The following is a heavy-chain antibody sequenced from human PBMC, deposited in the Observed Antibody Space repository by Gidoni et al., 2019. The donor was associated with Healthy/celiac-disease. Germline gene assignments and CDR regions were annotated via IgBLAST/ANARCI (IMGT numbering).Heavy chain of an antibody. V-gene: IGHV3-23*01. D-gene: IGHD4-17*01. CDR3: ARLPEYYGELDY. CDR1: GFPFSSYA. J-gene: IGHJ4*02. Sequence: EVQLFESGGCLVQPGGSLRLSCAASGFPFSSYAMSWVRQVPGKGLEWVSAISGSGGSTYYADSVKGRFTISRDNSKNTLYLQMNSLRAEDTAVYYCARLPEYYGELDYWGQGTLVTVSS. CDR2: ISGSGGST.